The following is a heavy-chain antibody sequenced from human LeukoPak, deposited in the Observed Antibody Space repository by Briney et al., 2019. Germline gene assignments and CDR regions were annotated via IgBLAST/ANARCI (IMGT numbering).Heavy chain of an antibody. CDR1: GYTFTSYG. J-gene: IGHJ4*02. D-gene: IGHD3-22*01. V-gene: IGHV1-2*02. CDR3: ARASASSGYYNHDY. CDR2: INPNSGST. Sequence: ASVKVSCKASGYTFTSYGISWVRQAPGQGLEWMGWINPNSGSTNYAQKFQGRVTMTRDTSISTAYMELSRLRSDDTAVYYCARASASSGYYNHDYWGQGTLVTVSS.